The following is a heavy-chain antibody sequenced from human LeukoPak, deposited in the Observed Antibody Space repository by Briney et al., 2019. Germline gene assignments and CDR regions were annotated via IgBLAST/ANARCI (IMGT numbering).Heavy chain of an antibody. CDR3: AKDTLGYYDFWSGYLAVGYFDY. J-gene: IGHJ4*02. CDR1: GFTFDDYA. CDR2: ISWISGSI. V-gene: IGHV3-9*01. Sequence: GGSLRLSCAASGFTFDDYAMHWVRQAPGKGLEWVSGISWISGSIGYADSVKGRFTISRDNAKNSLYLQMNSLRAEDTALYYCAKDTLGYYDFWSGYLAVGYFDYWGQGTLVTVSS. D-gene: IGHD3-3*01.